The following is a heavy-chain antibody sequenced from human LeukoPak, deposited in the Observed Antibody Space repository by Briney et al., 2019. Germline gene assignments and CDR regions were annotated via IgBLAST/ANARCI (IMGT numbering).Heavy chain of an antibody. CDR3: AKRWFGELLYPNDWYFDL. CDR2: INSDGSST. V-gene: IGHV3-74*01. CDR1: GFTFSSYW. J-gene: IGHJ2*01. Sequence: GGSLRLSCAASGFTFSSYWIHWVRQAPGKGLVWVSRINSDGSSTTYADSVKGRFTISRDNAKNTLYLQMNSLRAEDTALYYCAKRWFGELLYPNDWYFDLWGRGTLVTVSS. D-gene: IGHD3-10*01.